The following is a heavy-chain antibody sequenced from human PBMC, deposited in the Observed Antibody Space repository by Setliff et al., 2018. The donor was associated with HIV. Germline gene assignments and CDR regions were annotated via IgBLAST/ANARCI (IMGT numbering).Heavy chain of an antibody. D-gene: IGHD1-1*01. J-gene: IGHJ3*02. CDR1: GFTFDDYA. Sequence: GGSLRLSCEASGFTFDDYAMHWGRRLPGKGPEWVAAISWNSGTIAYADSVEGRFTISRDNAKNLVYLQMNSLRPEDTALYFCAKDYGDGYNWGVFDIWDQGIMVTVSS. CDR3: AKDYGDGYNWGVFDI. V-gene: IGHV3-9*01. CDR2: ISWNSGTI.